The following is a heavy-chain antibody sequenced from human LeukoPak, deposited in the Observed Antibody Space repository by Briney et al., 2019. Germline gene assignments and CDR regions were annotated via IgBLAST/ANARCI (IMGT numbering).Heavy chain of an antibody. CDR1: GRIFSSYA. V-gene: IGHV3-23*01. CDR3: AKVKFYFDN. Sequence: GGALRLSCAASGRIFSSYAMSWVRQAAGKGLEWVSHISHDGGSTYYTGSVKGRFTLSRDNSKHTLYLQMSSLKDEDTAIYYCAKVKFYFDNWGQGTLVTVSS. CDR2: ISHDGGST. J-gene: IGHJ4*02.